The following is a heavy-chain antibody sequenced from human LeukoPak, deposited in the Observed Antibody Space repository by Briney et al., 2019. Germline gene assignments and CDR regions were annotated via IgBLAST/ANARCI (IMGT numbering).Heavy chain of an antibody. CDR1: GGSISSSS. CDR2: ISSDGSYK. CDR3: ARQYISGQWYFDY. J-gene: IGHJ4*02. Sequence: LSLTCTASGGSISSSSYYWGWIRQPPGKGLEWVAVISSDGSYKYYADSVKGRFTISRDNSKNTLYLQMNSLIPEDTAVYYCARQYISGQWYFDYWGQGTLVTVSS. D-gene: IGHD5-18*01. V-gene: IGHV3-30*03.